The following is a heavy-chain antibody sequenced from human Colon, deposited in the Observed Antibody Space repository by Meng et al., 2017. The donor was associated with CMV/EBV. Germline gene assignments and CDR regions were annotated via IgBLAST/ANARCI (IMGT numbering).Heavy chain of an antibody. V-gene: IGHV4-38-2*01. J-gene: IGHJ6*02. CDR2: IHYTGTT. CDR1: GFTFSLYW. CDR3: AQDQFVKDYNYYGTDV. Sequence: ESLKISCAASGFTFSLYWMTWVRQPPGKRLEWIGSIHYTGTTYYNPSLKSRLTISVDTSKNQFSLRLSSVTAADTAVYYCAQDQFVKDYNYYGTDVWGQGTTVTVSS. D-gene: IGHD2-15*01.